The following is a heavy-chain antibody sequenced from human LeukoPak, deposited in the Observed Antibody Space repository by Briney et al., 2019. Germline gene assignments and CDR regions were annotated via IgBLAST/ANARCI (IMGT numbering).Heavy chain of an antibody. CDR1: GFTFSRYW. CDR2: IKEDGSEK. Sequence: GGSLRLSCAASGFTFSRYWMTWVRQAPGKGLEWVANIKEDGSEKNYVDSVKGRFTISRDNAKISLYLQMNSLRAEDTAVYYCVREGLKYYYYYLDVWGKGTTVTVSS. V-gene: IGHV3-7*01. CDR3: VREGLKYYYYYLDV. J-gene: IGHJ6*03. D-gene: IGHD6-19*01.